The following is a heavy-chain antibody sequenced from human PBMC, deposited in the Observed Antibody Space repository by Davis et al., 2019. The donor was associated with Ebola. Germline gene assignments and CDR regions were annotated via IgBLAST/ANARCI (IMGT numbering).Heavy chain of an antibody. Sequence: GESLKISCAASGLPFTTYTFNWVRQAPGKGLGWVSSISSYGDHIYYADSVRGRFTVSRDNAENSLFLQMNSLRAEDTAVYYCATGGGEEGYLEYWGQGTPVTVSS. CDR3: ATGGGEEGYLEY. D-gene: IGHD2-15*01. CDR2: ISSYGDHI. CDR1: GLPFTTYT. V-gene: IGHV3-21*01. J-gene: IGHJ4*02.